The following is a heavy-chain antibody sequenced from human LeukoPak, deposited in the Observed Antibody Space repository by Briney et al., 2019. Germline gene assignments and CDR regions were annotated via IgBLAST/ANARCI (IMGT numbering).Heavy chain of an antibody. Sequence: GASVKVSCKASEYKFTDDYMRWVRQAPGQGLEFMGWINPDSGFTNYAQKFKGRVTMTRDTSISTAYLEVRSLTSDDTAVYYCAPTAEAYTSWWKVWGQGTLVTVSS. V-gene: IGHV1-2*02. CDR1: EYKFTDDY. CDR3: APTAEAYTSWWKV. D-gene: IGHD3-16*01. J-gene: IGHJ4*02. CDR2: INPDSGFT.